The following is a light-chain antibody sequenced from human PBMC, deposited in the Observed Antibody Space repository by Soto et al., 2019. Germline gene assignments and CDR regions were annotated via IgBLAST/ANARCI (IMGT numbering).Light chain of an antibody. J-gene: IGKJ4*01. V-gene: IGKV3-15*01. CDR2: GAS. CDR3: QEYNNWPFT. CDR1: QSVSSN. Sequence: EIGMTQSPATLSLPPGEIATLSCSASQSVSSNLAWYQQKPVQAPRLLIYGASTRATGIPARFSGSGSGTEFTLTISRLQSEYFAVYYGQEYNNWPFTFGGGTKVEIK.